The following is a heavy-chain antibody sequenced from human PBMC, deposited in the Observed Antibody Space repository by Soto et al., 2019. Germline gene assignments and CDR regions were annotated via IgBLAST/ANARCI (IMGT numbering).Heavy chain of an antibody. D-gene: IGHD6-19*01. CDR2: IYYRSKWFH. J-gene: IGHJ4*02. CDR1: GDSVSSNGAC. CDR3: ARLSGWYLTTYDS. Sequence: PSQTLSLTCVISGDSVSSNGACWNWIRQSPSRGLQWLGRIYYRSKWFHDYAASVESRMAINPDTSRNQFSLQLNYVTPEDTAVYYCARLSGWYLTTYDSWGQGTLVTVSS. V-gene: IGHV6-1*01.